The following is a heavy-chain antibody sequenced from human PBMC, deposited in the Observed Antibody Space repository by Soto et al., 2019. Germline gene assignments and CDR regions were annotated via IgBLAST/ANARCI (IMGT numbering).Heavy chain of an antibody. J-gene: IGHJ5*02. V-gene: IGHV4-38-2*01. D-gene: IGHD3-10*01. CDR1: GDSISSGYY. Sequence: SETLSLTCAVSGDSISSGYYWGWLRQPPGKGLEWIGEINHSGSTNYNPSLKSRVTISVDTSKNQFSLKLSSVTAADTAVYYCARGPGYYARGPFDPWGQGALVTVSS. CDR3: ARGPGYYARGPFDP. CDR2: INHSGST.